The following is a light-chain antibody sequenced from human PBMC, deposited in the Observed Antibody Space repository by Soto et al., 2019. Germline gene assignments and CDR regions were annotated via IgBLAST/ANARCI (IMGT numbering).Light chain of an antibody. J-gene: IGLJ2*01. CDR2: EVS. CDR1: SSDIGGYNS. CDR3: ASYTSSSTSVI. Sequence: QSVLTQPPSASGSPGQSVTISCTGTSSDIGGYNSVSWYQQHPGKAPKLIIFEVSNRPSGISSRFSGSKSGNTASLTISGLQAEDEADYYCASYTSSSTSVIFGRGTKVTVL. V-gene: IGLV2-14*01.